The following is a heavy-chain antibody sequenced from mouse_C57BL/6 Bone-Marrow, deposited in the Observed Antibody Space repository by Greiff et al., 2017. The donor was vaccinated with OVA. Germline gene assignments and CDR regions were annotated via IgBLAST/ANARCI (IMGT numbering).Heavy chain of an antibody. V-gene: IGHV2-6*01. CDR1: GFSLTSYG. Sequence: QVQLKQSGPGLVAPSQSLSITCTVSGFSLTSYGVDWVRQSPGKGLEWLGVIWGVGSTNYNSALKSRLSISKDNSKSQVFLKMNSLQTDDTAMYYWASDLRITTGNFDYWCQGTTLTVSS. J-gene: IGHJ2*01. CDR2: IWGVGST. D-gene: IGHD1-1*01. CDR3: ASDLRITTGNFDY.